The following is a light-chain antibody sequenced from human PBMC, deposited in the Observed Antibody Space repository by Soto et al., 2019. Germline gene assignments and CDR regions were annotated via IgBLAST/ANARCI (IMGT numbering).Light chain of an antibody. CDR1: NSDVGGYNY. J-gene: IGLJ2*01. CDR2: EAS. V-gene: IGLV2-14*01. CDR3: SSYTRSSTGVV. Sequence: QSVLTQPASVSGSPGQSITISCTGTNSDVGGYNYVSWYQQHPGKVPKLIIYEASDRPSGVSNRFSGSKSGNTASLTISGLQAEDEADYYCSSYTRSSTGVVFGGGTQLTVL.